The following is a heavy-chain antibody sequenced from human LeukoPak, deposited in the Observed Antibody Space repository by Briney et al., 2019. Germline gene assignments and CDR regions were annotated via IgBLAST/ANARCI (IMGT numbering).Heavy chain of an antibody. CDR2: ISAYNGNT. V-gene: IGHV1-18*01. D-gene: IGHD3-22*01. Sequence: ASVKVSCKASGYTFTSYGISWVRQAPGQGLEWMGWISAYNGNTNYAQKLQGRVTMTTDTSTSTAYMELRSLRSDDTAVYYCARDRDYYDSSGNEAFDIWGQGTMVTVSS. J-gene: IGHJ3*02. CDR1: GYTFTSYG. CDR3: ARDRDYYDSSGNEAFDI.